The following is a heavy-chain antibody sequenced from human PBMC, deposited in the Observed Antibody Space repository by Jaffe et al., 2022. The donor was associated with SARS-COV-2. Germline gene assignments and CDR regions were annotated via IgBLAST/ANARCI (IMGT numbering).Heavy chain of an antibody. V-gene: IGHV1-8*01. CDR2: MNPNSGNT. D-gene: IGHD2-15*01. Sequence: QVQLVQSGAEVKKPGASVKVSCKASGYTFTSYDINWVRQATGQGLEWMGWMNPNSGNTGYAQKFQGRVTMTRNTSISTAYMELSSLRSEDTAVYYCARGRKVVVVAGYYYYMDVWGKGTTVTVSS. CDR1: GYTFTSYD. CDR3: ARGRKVVVVAGYYYYMDV. J-gene: IGHJ6*03.